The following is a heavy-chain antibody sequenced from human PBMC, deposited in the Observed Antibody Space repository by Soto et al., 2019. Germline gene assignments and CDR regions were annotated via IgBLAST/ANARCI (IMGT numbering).Heavy chain of an antibody. J-gene: IGHJ4*02. CDR3: ARVVAVKRYYFDY. D-gene: IGHD6-19*01. CDR2: ISYDGSNK. Sequence: RLSCAASGFTFSSYAMHWVRQAPGKGLEWVAVISYDGSNKYYADSVKGRFTISRDNSKNTLYLQMNSLRAEDTAVYYCARVVAVKRYYFDYWGQGTLVTVSS. V-gene: IGHV3-30-3*01. CDR1: GFTFSSYA.